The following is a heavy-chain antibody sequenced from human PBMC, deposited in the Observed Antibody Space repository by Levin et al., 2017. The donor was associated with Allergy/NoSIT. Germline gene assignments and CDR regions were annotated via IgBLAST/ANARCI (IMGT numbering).Heavy chain of an antibody. CDR3: ARVFPCKEGYWFDP. D-gene: IGHD2/OR15-2a*01. Sequence: SETLSLTCTVSGGSITSGTYYWTWIRQHPETGLEWIGYIHSRGTTYYNPSLRSRLTISLDMSKNQFSLRLSSVTAADTAVYHCARVFPCKEGYWFDPWGQGTLVTVSS. CDR2: IHSRGTT. J-gene: IGHJ5*02. V-gene: IGHV4-31*03. CDR1: GGSITSGTYY.